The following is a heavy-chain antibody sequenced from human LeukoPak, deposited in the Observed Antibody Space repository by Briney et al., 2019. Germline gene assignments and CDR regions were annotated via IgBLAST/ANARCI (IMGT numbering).Heavy chain of an antibody. J-gene: IGHJ2*01. CDR3: ASPYYYDSSGYQRAHWYFDL. V-gene: IGHV1-69*05. Sequence: SVKVSCKASGGTFISYAISWVRQAPGQGLEWMGGIIPIFGTANYAQKFQGRVTITTDESTSTAYRELSSLRSEDTAVYYCASPYYYDSSGYQRAHWYFDLWGRGTLVTVSS. CDR2: IIPIFGTA. D-gene: IGHD3-22*01. CDR1: GGTFISYA.